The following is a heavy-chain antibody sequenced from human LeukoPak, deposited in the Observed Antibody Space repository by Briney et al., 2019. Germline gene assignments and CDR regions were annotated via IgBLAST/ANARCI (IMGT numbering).Heavy chain of an antibody. J-gene: IGHJ4*02. Sequence: SETLSLTCAVSGFSISSGYFWAWIRQSPGKGLEWIGSIFHSGITYYNPSLKSRITMSVDTSKNQFSLRLSSVTAADTAVYYCARRISTRRGETCSSTSCYFDYWGQGTLVTVSS. CDR1: GFSISSGYF. D-gene: IGHD2-2*01. V-gene: IGHV4-38-2*01. CDR2: IFHSGIT. CDR3: ARRISTRRGETCSSTSCYFDY.